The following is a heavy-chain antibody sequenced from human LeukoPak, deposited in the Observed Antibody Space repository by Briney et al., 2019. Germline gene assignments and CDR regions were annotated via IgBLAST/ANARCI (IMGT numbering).Heavy chain of an antibody. J-gene: IGHJ2*01. CDR1: GYTFTGYY. V-gene: IGHV1-2*02. CDR2: INPNSGGT. Sequence: ASVKVSCKASGYTFTGYYMHWVRQAPGQGLEWMGWINPNSGGTNFAQTFQGRVTMTRDTSISTAYMELSRLRSDDTAVYYCARVYQDWYFDLWGRGTLVTVSS. D-gene: IGHD2-8*01. CDR3: ARVYQDWYFDL.